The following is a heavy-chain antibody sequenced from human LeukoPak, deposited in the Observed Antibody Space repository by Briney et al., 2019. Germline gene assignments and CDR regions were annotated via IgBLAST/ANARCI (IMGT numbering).Heavy chain of an antibody. CDR3: ARPLSTYYYDSSGSLDAFDI. V-gene: IGHV4-34*01. CDR1: GGSFSGYY. CDR2: INHSGST. D-gene: IGHD3-22*01. Sequence: SSETLSLTCAVYGGSFSGYYWSWIRQPPGKGLEWIGEINHSGSTNYNPSLKSRVTISVDTSKNQFSLKLSSVTAADTAVYYCARPLSTYYYDSSGSLDAFDIWGQGTMVTVSS. J-gene: IGHJ3*02.